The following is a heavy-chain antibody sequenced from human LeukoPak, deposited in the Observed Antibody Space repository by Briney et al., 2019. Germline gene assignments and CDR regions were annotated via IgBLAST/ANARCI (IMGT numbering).Heavy chain of an antibody. CDR2: ISGSGGGT. CDR1: GFTFSSYA. Sequence: GGYLRLSCAASGFTFSSYAMSWVRQTPGKGLEWVSSISGSGGGTYYADSVKGRFTISRDNSKNTLYLQMNSLRADDTAVYYCANGVSYWGQGTLVTVSS. D-gene: IGHD3-16*01. CDR3: ANGVSY. V-gene: IGHV3-23*01. J-gene: IGHJ4*02.